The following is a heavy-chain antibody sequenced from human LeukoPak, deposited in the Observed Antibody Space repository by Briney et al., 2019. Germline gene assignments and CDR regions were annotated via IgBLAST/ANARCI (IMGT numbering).Heavy chain of an antibody. CDR2: ITSSSSYI. CDR1: GFTFSNAW. V-gene: IGHV3-21*01. CDR3: ARDPYSGSYGDYYYYMDV. J-gene: IGHJ6*03. Sequence: GGSLRLSCAASGFTFSNAWMSWVRQAPGKGLEWVSSITSSSSYIYYADSVKGRFTISRDNAKNSLYLQMNSLRAEDTAVYYCARDPYSGSYGDYYYYMDVWGKGTTVTISS. D-gene: IGHD1-26*01.